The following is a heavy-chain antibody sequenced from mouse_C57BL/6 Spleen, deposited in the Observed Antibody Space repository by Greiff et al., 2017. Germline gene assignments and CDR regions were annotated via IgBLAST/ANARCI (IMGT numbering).Heavy chain of an antibody. V-gene: IGHV1-82*01. CDR2: IYPGDGDT. Sequence: QVQLVESGPELVKPGASVKISCKASGYAFSSSWMNWVKQRPGKGLEWIGRIYPGDGDTNYNGKFKGKATLTADKSSSTAYMQLSSLTSEDSAVYFCARSYGNPAWFAYWGQGTLVTVSA. J-gene: IGHJ3*01. CDR3: ARSYGNPAWFAY. CDR1: GYAFSSSW. D-gene: IGHD2-1*01.